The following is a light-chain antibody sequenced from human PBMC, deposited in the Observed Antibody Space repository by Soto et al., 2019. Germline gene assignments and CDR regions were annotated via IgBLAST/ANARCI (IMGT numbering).Light chain of an antibody. CDR2: KVS. Sequence: VVMTQSPLSLPVTLGQPASISCRSSQSLVFSDGNTYLSWIQQRPGQSPRRLIYKVSNRDSGVPDRFSGSGSVTDFTLKISRVEAEDVGVYYCMQGTYWPPYTVGQGTKLEIK. J-gene: IGKJ2*01. CDR3: MQGTYWPPYT. V-gene: IGKV2-30*01. CDR1: QSLVFSDGNTY.